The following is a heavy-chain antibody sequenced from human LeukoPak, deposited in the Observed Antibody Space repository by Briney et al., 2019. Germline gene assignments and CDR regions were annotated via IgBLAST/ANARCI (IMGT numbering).Heavy chain of an antibody. V-gene: IGHV1-18*01. J-gene: IGHJ4*02. CDR1: GYTFTSYG. CDR2: ISAYNGNT. D-gene: IGHD6-19*01. Sequence: ASVKVSCKASGYTFTSYGISWVRQAPGQGLEWMGWISAYNGNTNYAQKLQGRVTMTTDTPTSTAYMELRSLRSDDTAGYYCAKARAGLAVAWSDYWGQGTLVTVSS. CDR3: AKARAGLAVAWSDY.